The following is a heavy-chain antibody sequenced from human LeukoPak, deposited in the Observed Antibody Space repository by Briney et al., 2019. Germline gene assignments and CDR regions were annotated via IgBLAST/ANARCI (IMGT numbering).Heavy chain of an antibody. CDR2: ISIISISGSTI. CDR1: GFTSSSYS. CDR3: ARVGYDYMAPFDY. J-gene: IGHJ4*02. V-gene: IGHV3-48*02. Sequence: GGSLRLSCAASGFTSSSYSMNWVRQAPGKGLEWVSYISIISISGSTIYYADSVKGRFTISRDNAKNSLYLQMNSLRDEDTAVYYCARVGYDYMAPFDYWGQGTLVTVSS. D-gene: IGHD5-12*01.